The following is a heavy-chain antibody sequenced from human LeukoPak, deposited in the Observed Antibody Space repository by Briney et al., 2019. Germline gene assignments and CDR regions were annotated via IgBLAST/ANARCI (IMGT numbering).Heavy chain of an antibody. CDR3: AKDGAGKIVVVAATGFDY. CDR1: GFTFSSYG. Sequence: PGGSLRLSCAASGFTFSSYGMHWVRQAPGKGLEWVAFIRYDGSNKYYADSVKGRFTISRDNSKNTLYLQMNSLRAEDTAVYYCAKDGAGKIVVVAATGFDYWGQGTLVTVSS. V-gene: IGHV3-30*02. D-gene: IGHD2-15*01. CDR2: IRYDGSNK. J-gene: IGHJ4*02.